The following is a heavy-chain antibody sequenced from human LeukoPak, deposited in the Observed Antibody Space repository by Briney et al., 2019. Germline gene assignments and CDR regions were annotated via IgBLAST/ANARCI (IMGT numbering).Heavy chain of an antibody. CDR3: ARHALPRHASTQPFVA. J-gene: IGHJ1*01. V-gene: IGHV5-51*01. D-gene: IGHD2-21*01. Sequence: GESPKISCQVSGDDFSRSWIGWVRQVPGKGLDWMGIIFPEDSDTRYSPSFQGHVTFSADKSTNTAYLHWDSLRASDTAIYFCARHALPRHASTQPFVAWGQSTRLTVSS. CDR2: IFPEDSDT. CDR1: GDDFSRSW.